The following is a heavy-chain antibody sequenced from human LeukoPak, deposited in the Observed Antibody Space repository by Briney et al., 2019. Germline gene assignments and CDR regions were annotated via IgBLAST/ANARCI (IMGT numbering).Heavy chain of an antibody. Sequence: GGSLRLSCAASGFTLSSYTMTWVRQAPGKGLEWVSAITGSDGSTYYADSVKGRFTISRDNSKNTLHLQMNSLRAEDAAVYYCARKYDSSGYYPSGYWGQGTLVSVSS. J-gene: IGHJ4*02. D-gene: IGHD3-22*01. V-gene: IGHV3-23*01. CDR2: ITGSDGST. CDR1: GFTLSSYT. CDR3: ARKYDSSGYYPSGY.